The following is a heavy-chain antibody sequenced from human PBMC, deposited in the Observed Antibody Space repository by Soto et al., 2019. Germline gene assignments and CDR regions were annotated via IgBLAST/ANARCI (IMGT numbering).Heavy chain of an antibody. CDR1: GFTFSSYG. Sequence: PGGSLRLSCAASGFTFSSYGMHWVRQAPGKGLEWVAVISSDGTSRFYADSVKGRFTISRDNSKNTLYLQMNSLRAEDTAVYYCARVQAERYSGSYYDVYYFDYWGQGTLVTVSA. CDR2: ISSDGTSR. J-gene: IGHJ4*02. CDR3: ARVQAERYSGSYYDVYYFDY. D-gene: IGHD1-26*01. V-gene: IGHV3-30*03.